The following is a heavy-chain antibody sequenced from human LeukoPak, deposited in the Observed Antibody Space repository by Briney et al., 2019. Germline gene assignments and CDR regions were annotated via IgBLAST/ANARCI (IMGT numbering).Heavy chain of an antibody. J-gene: IGHJ3*02. V-gene: IGHV3-72*01. CDR3: SRDGAEGDNSAFDI. CDR1: GFTFSDYI. CDR2: IRRKRNSYTT. Sequence: GGSLRLSCVASGFTFSDYILDWVREAPGKGLEWVGRIRRKRNSYTTEYAASVKGRFSISRDDLKKTLYLHMNSLQTEDTAVYHCSRDGAEGDNSAFDIWGPGAMVTVSS. D-gene: IGHD3-22*01.